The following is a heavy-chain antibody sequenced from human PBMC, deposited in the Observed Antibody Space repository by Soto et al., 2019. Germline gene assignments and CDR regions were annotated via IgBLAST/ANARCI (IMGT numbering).Heavy chain of an antibody. D-gene: IGHD6-13*01. V-gene: IGHV4-39*01. CDR1: GGSISSSSYY. CDR2: IYYSGST. Sequence: SETLSLTCTVSGGSISSSSYYWGWIRQPPGKGLEWIGSIYYSGSTYYNPSLKSRVTISVDTSKNQFSLKLSSVTAADTAVYYCARPYRSSPRGYYYGMDVWGQGTLVTVYS. CDR3: ARPYRSSPRGYYYGMDV. J-gene: IGHJ6*02.